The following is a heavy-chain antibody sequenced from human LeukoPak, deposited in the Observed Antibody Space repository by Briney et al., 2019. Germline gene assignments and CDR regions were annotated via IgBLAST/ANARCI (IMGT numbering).Heavy chain of an antibody. CDR1: GFTFSSYV. Sequence: GRSLRLSCAASGFTFSSYVMHWVRQAPGKGLEWVAVIWYDGSNKYYADSVKGRFTISRDNSKNTLYLQMNSLRAEDTAVYYCAKDGGVYYMDVWGKGTTVTVSS. J-gene: IGHJ6*03. CDR2: IWYDGSNK. D-gene: IGHD3-10*01. V-gene: IGHV3-33*06. CDR3: AKDGGVYYMDV.